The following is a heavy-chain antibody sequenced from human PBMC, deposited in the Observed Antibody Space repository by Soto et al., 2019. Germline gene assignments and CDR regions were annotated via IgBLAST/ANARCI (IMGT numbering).Heavy chain of an antibody. CDR3: ARSGSLLNWFDP. CDR1: GFTFSSYG. Sequence: VQLVESGGGLVQPGGSLRLSCAASGFTFSSYGMHWVRQAPGKGLEWVAVISYDGSNKYYADSVKGRFTISRDNSKNTLYLQMNSLRAEDTAVYYCARSGSLLNWFDPWGQGTLVTVSS. D-gene: IGHD1-26*01. CDR2: ISYDGSNK. J-gene: IGHJ5*02. V-gene: IGHV3-30*03.